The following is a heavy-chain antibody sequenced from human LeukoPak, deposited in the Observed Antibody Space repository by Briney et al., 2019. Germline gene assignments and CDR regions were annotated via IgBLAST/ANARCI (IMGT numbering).Heavy chain of an antibody. CDR1: GFTFSSYA. CDR2: INHNGEMI. J-gene: IGHJ4*02. V-gene: IGHV3-48*02. CDR3: ARDNDWASHY. Sequence: GGSLRLSCAASGFTFSSYAMSWVRQAPGKGLEWVSYINHNGEMIFYPDFVKGRFTISRDNAKNSLYLQMNSLRDEDTAVYYCARDNDWASHYWGQGTLVTVSS. D-gene: IGHD3-9*01.